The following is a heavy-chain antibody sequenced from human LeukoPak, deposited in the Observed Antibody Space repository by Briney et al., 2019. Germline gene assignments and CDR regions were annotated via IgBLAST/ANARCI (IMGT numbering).Heavy chain of an antibody. J-gene: IGHJ4*02. V-gene: IGHV3-21*01. CDR1: GFTFSSYS. Sequence: GGSLRLSCAASGFTFSSYSMNWVRQAPGKGLEWVSSISSSSSYIYYADSVKGRFTISRDNAKNSLYLQMNSLRAEDTAVYYCARDQGGIAVAAPFDYWGQGTLVTVSS. D-gene: IGHD6-19*01. CDR3: ARDQGGIAVAAPFDY. CDR2: ISSSSSYI.